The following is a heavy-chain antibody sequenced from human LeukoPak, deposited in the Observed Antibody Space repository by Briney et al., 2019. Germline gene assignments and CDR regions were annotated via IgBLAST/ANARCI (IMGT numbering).Heavy chain of an antibody. D-gene: IGHD1-1*01. CDR3: ARGYNDAFDI. J-gene: IGHJ3*02. CDR2: IYSGGST. Sequence: SGGSLRLSCAASGFTVSSNYMSWVRQAPGKGLEGVSVIYSGGSTYYADSVKGRFTISRDNSKNTLYLQMNSLRAEDTAVYYCARGYNDAFDIWGQGTMVTVSS. V-gene: IGHV3-66*01. CDR1: GFTVSSNY.